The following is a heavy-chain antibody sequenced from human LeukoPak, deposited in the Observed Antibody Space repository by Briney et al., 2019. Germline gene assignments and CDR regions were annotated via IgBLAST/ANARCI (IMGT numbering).Heavy chain of an antibody. CDR1: GGSFSGYY. Sequence: SETLSLTCAVYGGSFSGYYWSWIRQPPGKGLEWIGEINHSGSTNYNPSLKSRVIISVDTSKNQFSLKLSSVTAADTAVYYCARGPTAWWLLASFDYWGQGTLVTVSS. J-gene: IGHJ4*02. V-gene: IGHV4-34*01. CDR2: INHSGST. CDR3: ARGPTAWWLLASFDY. D-gene: IGHD5-12*01.